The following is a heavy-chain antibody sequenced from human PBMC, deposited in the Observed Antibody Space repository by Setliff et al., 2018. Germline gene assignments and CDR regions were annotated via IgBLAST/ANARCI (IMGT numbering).Heavy chain of an antibody. CDR2: IYYSGST. CDR1: GGSISSRNYY. Sequence: KTSETLSLTCTVSGGSISSRNYYWGWIRQPPGKGLEWIGSIYYSGSTYYNPSLKSRITISVDTSKNQFSLKLSSVTAADTSVYYCARLYDFRSGGSCYSGYSGYYYYMDVWGKGTTVTVSS. V-gene: IGHV4-39*01. D-gene: IGHD2-15*01. J-gene: IGHJ6*03. CDR3: ARLYDFRSGGSCYSGYSGYYYYMDV.